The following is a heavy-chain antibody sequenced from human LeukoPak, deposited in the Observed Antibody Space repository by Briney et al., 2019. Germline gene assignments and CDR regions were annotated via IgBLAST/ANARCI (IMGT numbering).Heavy chain of an antibody. CDR2: ISSSSSYI. V-gene: IGHV3-21*03. CDR3: AKDHLHKGSRYYYDSSGYYPYYYYMDV. Sequence: GGSLRLSCAASGFTFSSYSLNWVRQAPGKGLEWVSSISSSSSYIYYTDSGRGRFTISTDNAKTSLYLQMNSLRDEDTADYDCAKDHLHKGSRYYYDSSGYYPYYYYMDVWGKGTTVTVSS. CDR1: GFTFSSYS. D-gene: IGHD3-22*01. J-gene: IGHJ6*03.